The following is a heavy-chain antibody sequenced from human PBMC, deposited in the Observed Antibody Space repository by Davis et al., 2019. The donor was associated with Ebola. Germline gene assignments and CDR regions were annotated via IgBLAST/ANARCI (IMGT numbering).Heavy chain of an antibody. J-gene: IGHJ4*02. CDR2: IYTSGST. CDR3: ANYDFWSGYFDY. Sequence: SETLSLTCTVSGGSISSYYWSWIRQPAGKGLEWIGRIYTSGSTNYNPSLKSRVTISVDTSKNQFSLKLSSVTAADTAVYYCANYDFWSGYFDYWGQGTLVTVSS. D-gene: IGHD3-3*01. V-gene: IGHV4-4*07. CDR1: GGSISSYY.